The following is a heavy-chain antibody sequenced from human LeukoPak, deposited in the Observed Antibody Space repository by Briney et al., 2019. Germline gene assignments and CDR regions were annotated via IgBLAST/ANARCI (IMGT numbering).Heavy chain of an antibody. D-gene: IGHD6-13*01. V-gene: IGHV4-34*01. CDR2: IYYSGST. J-gene: IGHJ3*02. CDR3: ARDLPGYSSSWYQRRAFDI. Sequence: PSETLSLTCAVYGGSFSGYYWGWIRQPPGKGLEWIGSIYYSGSTYYNPSLKSRVTISVDTSKNQFSLKLSSVTAADTAVYYCARDLPGYSSSWYQRRAFDIWGQGTMVTVSS. CDR1: GGSFSGYY.